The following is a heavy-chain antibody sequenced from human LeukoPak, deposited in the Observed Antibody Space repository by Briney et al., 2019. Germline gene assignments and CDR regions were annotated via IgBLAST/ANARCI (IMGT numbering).Heavy chain of an antibody. CDR1: GFTLTNYA. CDR2: ISGSGDST. J-gene: IGHJ5*02. V-gene: IGHV3-23*01. D-gene: IGHD2-2*03. Sequence: GGSLRLSCAASGFTLTNYALSWVRQAPGKGLEWVSVISGSGDSTYYADSVKGRFTISRDNFKNTLYLQMNRLRAEDTAVYYCVKDGHCTTSTCSSHWFDPWGQGTRVTVSS. CDR3: VKDGHCTTSTCSSHWFDP.